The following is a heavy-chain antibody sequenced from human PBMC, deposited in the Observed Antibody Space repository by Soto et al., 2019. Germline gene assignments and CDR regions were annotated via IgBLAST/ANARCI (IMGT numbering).Heavy chain of an antibody. CDR1: CGSFRGYY. Sequence: PPETLSFTSAVYCGSFRGYYWSWIRQPPGKGLEWIGEINHSGSTNYNPSLKSRVTISVDTSKNQFSLKLSSVTAADTAVYYCARGGGRGYTYWGQGTLVTVS. V-gene: IGHV4-34*01. D-gene: IGHD5-18*01. CDR3: ARGGGRGYTY. J-gene: IGHJ4*02. CDR2: INHSGST.